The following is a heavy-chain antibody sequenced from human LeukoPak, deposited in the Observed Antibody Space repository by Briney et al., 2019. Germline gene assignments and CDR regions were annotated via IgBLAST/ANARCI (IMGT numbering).Heavy chain of an antibody. CDR2: ISTYNGNR. CDR1: GYTFSAYG. J-gene: IGHJ4*02. V-gene: IGHV1-18*01. D-gene: IGHD3-22*01. Sequence: ASVKVSCKASGYTFSAYGFSWVRQAPGQGLEWMGWISTYNGNRNYAQKFQGRVTMITYTSTSTAYMELRSLRSDDTAMYYCVRSDNSGYYPRTLDYWGQGTLVTVSS. CDR3: VRSDNSGYYPRTLDY.